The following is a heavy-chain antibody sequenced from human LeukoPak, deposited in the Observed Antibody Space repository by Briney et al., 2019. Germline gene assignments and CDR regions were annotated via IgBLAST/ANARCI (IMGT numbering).Heavy chain of an antibody. D-gene: IGHD3-22*01. CDR1: GFTFDNFA. J-gene: IGHJ4*02. CDR3: AGDMNYYDSSGYDFDY. V-gene: IGHV3-9*01. CDR2: ITWNSRVK. Sequence: GGSLRLSCAASGFTFDNFAMHWVRQAPGKGLEWVSGITWNSRVKTYTPSVKGRFTISRDNAKNSLYLQMNSLRAEDTAVYYCAGDMNYYDSSGYDFDYWGQGTLVTVSS.